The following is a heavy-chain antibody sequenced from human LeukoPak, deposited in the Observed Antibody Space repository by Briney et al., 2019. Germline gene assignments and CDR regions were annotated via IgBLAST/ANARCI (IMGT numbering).Heavy chain of an antibody. D-gene: IGHD3-10*01. Sequence: SETLSLTRTVSGGSISSSSYYWGWIRQPPGKGLEWIGSIYYSGSTYYNPSLKSRVTISVDTSKNQFSLKLSSVTAADTAVYYCARDHYYGSGSYYYYYYMDVWGKGTTVTVSS. J-gene: IGHJ6*03. CDR3: ARDHYYGSGSYYYYYYMDV. CDR1: GGSISSSSYY. V-gene: IGHV4-39*07. CDR2: IYYSGST.